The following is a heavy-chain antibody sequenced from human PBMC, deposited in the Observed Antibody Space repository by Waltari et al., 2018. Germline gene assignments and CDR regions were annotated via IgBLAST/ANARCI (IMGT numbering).Heavy chain of an antibody. Sequence: GGSLRLSCAASGFTFSSYAMSWVRQAPGKGLEWVSAISGSGGSTYYADSVKGRFTISRDNSKNTLYLQMNSLRAEDTAVYYCASYCSGGSCYWPYYYYMDVWGKGTTVTVSS. V-gene: IGHV3-23*01. CDR1: GFTFSSYA. D-gene: IGHD2-15*01. J-gene: IGHJ6*03. CDR2: ISGSGGST. CDR3: ASYCSGGSCYWPYYYYMDV.